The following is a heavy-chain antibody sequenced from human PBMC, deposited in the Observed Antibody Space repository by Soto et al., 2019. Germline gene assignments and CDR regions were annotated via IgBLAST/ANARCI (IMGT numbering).Heavy chain of an antibody. D-gene: IGHD5-18*01. J-gene: IGHJ6*02. CDR3: ARPNTAMVPPYYYHGMDV. CDR1: GGTFSSYA. V-gene: IGHV1-69*13. Sequence: ASVKVSCKASGGTFSSYAISWVRQAPGQGLEWMGGIIPIFGTANYAQKFQGRVTITADESTSTAYMELSSLRSEDTAVYYCARPNTAMVPPYYYHGMDVWGQGTTVTVSS. CDR2: IIPIFGTA.